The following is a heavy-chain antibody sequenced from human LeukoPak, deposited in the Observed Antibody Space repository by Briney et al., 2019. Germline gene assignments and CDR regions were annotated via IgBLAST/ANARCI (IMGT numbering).Heavy chain of an antibody. V-gene: IGHV3-7*04. J-gene: IGHJ4*02. CDR2: INQAGSER. D-gene: IGHD6-19*01. CDR1: GFIFSGYW. Sequence: GGSLRLSCAASGFIFSGYWMTWVRQAPGKGLEWVANINQAGSERYYVDSVKGRFTISRDNAKNSLYLQMNSLRAEDTTVYYCARGVRIAVAGYIDYWGQGTLVTVSS. CDR3: ARGVRIAVAGYIDY.